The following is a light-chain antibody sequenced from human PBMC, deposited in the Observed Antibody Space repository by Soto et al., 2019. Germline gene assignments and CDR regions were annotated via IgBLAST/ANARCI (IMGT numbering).Light chain of an antibody. CDR2: SKT. CDR1: TGTVTSGYY. V-gene: IGLV7-43*01. J-gene: IGLJ2*01. Sequence: QTVVTQEPSLTVAPGGTVTLTCASSTGTVTSGYYPNWFQQKPGQAPRTLIYSKTNKHSWTPARFSGSLLGGKAALTLSGVQPEDEYEYYCLLYYGGALVFGGGTKLTVL. CDR3: LLYYGGALV.